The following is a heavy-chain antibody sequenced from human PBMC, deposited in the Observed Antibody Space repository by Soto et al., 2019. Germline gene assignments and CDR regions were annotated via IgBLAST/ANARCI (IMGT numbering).Heavy chain of an antibody. CDR3: ARHHSWGLPDPNPDYYYYYYMDV. CDR2: IYYSGST. D-gene: IGHD3-16*01. Sequence: SETLSLTCTVSGGSISSSSYYWGWIRQPPGKGLEWIGSIYYSGSTYYNPSLKSRVTISVDTSKNQFSLKLSSVTAADTAVYYCARHHSWGLPDPNPDYYYYYYMDVWGKGTTVTVSS. CDR1: GGSISSSSYY. J-gene: IGHJ6*03. V-gene: IGHV4-39*01.